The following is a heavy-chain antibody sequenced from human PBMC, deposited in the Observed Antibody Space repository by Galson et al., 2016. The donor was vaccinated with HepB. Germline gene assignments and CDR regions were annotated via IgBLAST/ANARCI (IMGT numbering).Heavy chain of an antibody. J-gene: IGHJ3*01. CDR2: IDWDGDK. V-gene: IGHV2-70*13. D-gene: IGHD3-10*02. CDR3: ARIMRWDSYGRSVLPGVFDV. Sequence: PALVTPTQTLTLTCTFSGFSLSTSGMCVSWIRQPPGKALEWLGIIDWDGDKNFNTSLKARLTISNDTSKNQVVLTMTNMDPLDTATYYCARIMRWDSYGRSVLPGVFDVWGHVRTVTVSS. CDR1: GFSLSTSGMC.